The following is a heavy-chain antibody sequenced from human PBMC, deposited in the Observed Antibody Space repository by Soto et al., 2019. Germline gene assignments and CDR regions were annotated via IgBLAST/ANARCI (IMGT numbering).Heavy chain of an antibody. CDR3: ARGVATIGP. CDR1: GVSISSYY. Sequence: QVQLQESGPRLVKPSETLSLTCTVSGVSISSYYWTWIRQPPGKGLEWIGYIYYSGSTNYNPSLKSRVTISVDTSKNQFSLKLTSVTAADTAVYYCARGVATIGPWGQGTLVTVSS. V-gene: IGHV4-59*01. CDR2: IYYSGST. D-gene: IGHD5-12*01. J-gene: IGHJ5*02.